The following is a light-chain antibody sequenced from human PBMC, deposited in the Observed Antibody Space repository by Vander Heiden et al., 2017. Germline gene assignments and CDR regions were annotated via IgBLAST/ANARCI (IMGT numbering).Light chain of an antibody. J-gene: IGKJ1*01. CDR3: QQSLSSPWT. Sequence: DIELTQPPSSLSVSVGDRVTITCRANQDISTHLNWYQQRPGKAPNLLIFAANTLQTGVPSTFSGSGSGTDFTLTITSLQAEHVATYYCQQSLSSPWTFGQGTKVEI. CDR2: AAN. CDR1: QDISTH. V-gene: IGKV1-39*01.